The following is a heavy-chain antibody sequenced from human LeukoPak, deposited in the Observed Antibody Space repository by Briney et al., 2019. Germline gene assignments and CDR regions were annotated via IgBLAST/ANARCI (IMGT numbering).Heavy chain of an antibody. CDR3: AGAREFSSSSGRAYYFDF. V-gene: IGHV4-59*01. CDR2: IYYSGNT. J-gene: IGHJ4*02. D-gene: IGHD6-6*01. CDR1: GGSISSYF. Sequence: PSETLSLTCTVSGGSISSYFWIWIRQPPGKGLEWIGYIYYSGNTNSNPSLKSRVTISVDTSKIQFSLNLRSVTAADTAVYYCAGAREFSSSSGRAYYFDFWGQGTLVTVSS.